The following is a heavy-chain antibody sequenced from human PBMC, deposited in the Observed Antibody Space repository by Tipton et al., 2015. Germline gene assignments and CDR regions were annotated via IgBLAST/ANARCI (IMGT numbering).Heavy chain of an antibody. D-gene: IGHD4-11*01. V-gene: IGHV3-48*02. CDR2: ISSSTITR. J-gene: IGHJ4*02. CDR3: TREATTFDY. CDR1: GFTFSSYE. Sequence: SLRLSCAASGFTFSSYEMNWVRQAPGKGLEWISFISSSTITRYYADSVKGRFTISRDNAKNSLYLQMNSLRDDDTAVYYCTREATTFDYWGQGTLVTVSS.